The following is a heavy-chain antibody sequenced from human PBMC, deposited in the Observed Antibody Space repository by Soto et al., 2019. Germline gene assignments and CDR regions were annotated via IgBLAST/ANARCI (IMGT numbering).Heavy chain of an antibody. CDR3: TTDSYSTIIVVRFDY. J-gene: IGHJ4*01. D-gene: IGHD3-22*01. CDR1: GFTFSNAW. V-gene: IGHV3-15*07. Sequence: EVQLVESGGGLVKPGGSLRLSCAPSGFTFSNAWINWVRQAPGKGLEWVGRIKSKTDGGTADFAAPVKGRFAISRDDSKNTVYLQMNSLKTEDTAVYYCTTDSYSTIIVVRFDYWGHGTLVTVSS. CDR2: IKSKTDGGTA.